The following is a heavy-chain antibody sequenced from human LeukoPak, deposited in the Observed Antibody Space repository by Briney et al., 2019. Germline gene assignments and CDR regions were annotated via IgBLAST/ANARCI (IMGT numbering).Heavy chain of an antibody. V-gene: IGHV1-2*02. J-gene: IGHJ3*02. D-gene: IGHD6-6*01. CDR2: INPNTGDT. Sequence: ASVKVSCKASGYTFTGYYVHWVRRAPGQGLEWMGWINPNTGDTNYAQNFQGRVTMTRDTSISTAYMELSSLKSDDTAVYYCARDRNSGSSLDIWGQGTMLTVSS. CDR1: GYTFTGYY. CDR3: ARDRNSGSSLDI.